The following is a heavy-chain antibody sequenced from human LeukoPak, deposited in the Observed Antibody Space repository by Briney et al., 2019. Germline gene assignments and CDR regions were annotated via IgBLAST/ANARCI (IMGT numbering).Heavy chain of an antibody. D-gene: IGHD3-16*01. V-gene: IGHV4-30-4*08. J-gene: IGHJ4*02. CDR3: VGRSLDYDKDF. Sequence: SETLSLTCSVSYDSINNGEYYWNWIRQSPGKGLEWIGYIYYIADRGDTYYNPPLNRRVTIAVERSRNQFTLKLSSVTAADTAVYYCVGRSLDYDKDFWGQGTLVTVSS. CDR1: YDSINNGEYY. CDR2: IYYIADRGDT.